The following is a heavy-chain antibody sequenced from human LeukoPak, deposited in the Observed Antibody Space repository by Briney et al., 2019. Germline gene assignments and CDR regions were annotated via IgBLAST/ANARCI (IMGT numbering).Heavy chain of an antibody. CDR3: ARSRSSGWHDF. CDR2: INPSGGST. D-gene: IGHD6-19*01. Sequence: ASVKVSCKASGYTFTSYYMHWVRQAPGQGLEWMGIINPSGGSTTFAQKFQGRVTMTRDASTSTVYLELSSLRSEDTAVYYCARSRSSGWHDFWGQGTLVIDSS. J-gene: IGHJ4*02. CDR1: GYTFTSYY. V-gene: IGHV1-46*01.